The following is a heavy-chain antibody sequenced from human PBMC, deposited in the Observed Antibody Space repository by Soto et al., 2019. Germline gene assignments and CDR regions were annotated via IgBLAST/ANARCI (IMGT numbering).Heavy chain of an antibody. J-gene: IGHJ4*02. V-gene: IGHV3-23*01. CDR3: AEARCRTSAGYVRDY. D-gene: IGHD3-16*01. CDR1: GFTFSTYT. CDR2: ISGSGGRP. Sequence: EVQLLESGGGLVQPGGSLRLSCVASGFTFSTYTMSWVRQAPGKGLEWVSVISGSGGRPSYADSVQGRFSISRDNPKNTLYLHMYGLRGEDTASYYCAEARCRTSAGYVRDYWGQGTLVTVSS.